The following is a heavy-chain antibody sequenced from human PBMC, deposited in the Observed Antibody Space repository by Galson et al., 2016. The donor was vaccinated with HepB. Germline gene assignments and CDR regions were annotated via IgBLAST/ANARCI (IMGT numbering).Heavy chain of an antibody. V-gene: IGHV3-30-3*01. CDR2: ISYDGSNK. J-gene: IGHJ3*01. D-gene: IGHD1-7*01. Sequence: SLRLSCAASGFTFSSHAMHWVRQAPGKGLEWVAIISYDGSNKYYADSVKGRFTISRDNSKNTLYLQMNSLRAEDTAVYYCARGDTGTTLWGQGTMVTVSS. CDR1: GFTFSSHA. CDR3: ARGDTGTTL.